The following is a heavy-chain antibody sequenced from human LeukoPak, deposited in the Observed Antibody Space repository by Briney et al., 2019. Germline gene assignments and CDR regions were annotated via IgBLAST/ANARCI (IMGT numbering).Heavy chain of an antibody. Sequence: GGYLRLSCAASGFTFSSYSMNWVRQAPGKGLEWVSSISSSSSYIYYADSVKGRFTISRDNAKNSLYLQMNSLRAEDTAVYYCARVGYSYSNWFDPWGEGTLVTVSS. V-gene: IGHV3-21*01. CDR2: ISSSSSYI. D-gene: IGHD5-18*01. J-gene: IGHJ5*02. CDR1: GFTFSSYS. CDR3: ARVGYSYSNWFDP.